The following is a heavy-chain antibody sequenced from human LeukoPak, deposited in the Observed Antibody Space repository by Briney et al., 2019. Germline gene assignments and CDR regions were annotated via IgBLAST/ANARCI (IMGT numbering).Heavy chain of an antibody. D-gene: IGHD3-3*01. CDR3: ARGTRTIFGVVIPKYYFDY. Sequence: PSKTLSLTCAVYGGSFSGYYWSWIRQPPGKGLEWIGEINHSGSTNYNPSLKSRVTISVDTSKNQFSLKLSSVTAADTAVYYCARGTRTIFGVVIPKYYFDYWGQGTLVTVSS. V-gene: IGHV4-34*01. CDR2: INHSGST. J-gene: IGHJ4*02. CDR1: GGSFSGYY.